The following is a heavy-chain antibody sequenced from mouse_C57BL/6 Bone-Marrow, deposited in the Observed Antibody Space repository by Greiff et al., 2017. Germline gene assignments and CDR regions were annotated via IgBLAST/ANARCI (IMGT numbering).Heavy chain of an antibody. CDR3: ARGDGYFWYFDV. V-gene: IGHV1-42*01. D-gene: IGHD2-3*01. CDR1: GYSFTGYY. J-gene: IGHJ1*03. Sequence: EVQRVESGPELVKPGASVKISCKASGYSFTGYYMNWVKQSPEKSLEWIGEINPSTGGTTYNQKFKAKATLTVDKSSSTAYMQLKSLTSEDSAVDYCARGDGYFWYFDVWGTGTTVTVSS. CDR2: INPSTGGT.